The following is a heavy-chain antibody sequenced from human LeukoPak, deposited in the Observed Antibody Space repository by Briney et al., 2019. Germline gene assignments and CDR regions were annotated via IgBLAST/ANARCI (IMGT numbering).Heavy chain of an antibody. V-gene: IGHV3-74*01. CDR2: INSDGSST. Sequence: PGGSLRLSCAASGFTLSSYWMHWVRQAPGKGLVWVSRINSDGSSTSYADSVKGRFTISRDNAKNTLYLQMNSLRAEDTAVYYCAREPRLKYSSSWYYFDYWGQGTLVTVSS. CDR1: GFTLSSYW. CDR3: AREPRLKYSSSWYYFDY. J-gene: IGHJ4*02. D-gene: IGHD6-13*01.